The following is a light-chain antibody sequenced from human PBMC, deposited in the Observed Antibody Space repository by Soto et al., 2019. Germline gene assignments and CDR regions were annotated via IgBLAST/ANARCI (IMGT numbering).Light chain of an antibody. V-gene: IGLV1-44*01. CDR3: AAWDDSLHGLV. Sequence: QAVVTQPPSASGTPGQRVTISCSGSSSDIGANTVNWYQHLPGTAPKLLIYSNNQRPSGVPDRFSGSKSGTSASLAISGLQSEDEADYYCAAWDDSLHGLVFGGGTQLTVL. CDR1: SSDIGANT. CDR2: SNN. J-gene: IGLJ2*01.